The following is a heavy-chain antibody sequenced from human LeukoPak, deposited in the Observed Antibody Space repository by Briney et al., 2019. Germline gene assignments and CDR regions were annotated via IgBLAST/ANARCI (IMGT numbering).Heavy chain of an antibody. CDR1: GYSISSGYY. CDR3: ARISSSSAFDI. CDR2: CSHSGST. D-gene: IGHD6-6*01. Sequence: PSETLSLTCTVSGYSISSGYYWGWIRQPPGRGLEWIGTCSHSGSTYYNPSLKSRVTIYIDTSKNQFSLRLSSVTAADTAVYYCARISSSSAFDIWGQGTMVTVSS. J-gene: IGHJ3*02. V-gene: IGHV4-38-2*02.